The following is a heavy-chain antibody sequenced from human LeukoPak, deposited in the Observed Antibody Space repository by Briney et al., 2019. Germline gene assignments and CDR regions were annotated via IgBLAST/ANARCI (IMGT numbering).Heavy chain of an antibody. D-gene: IGHD1/OR15-1a*01. J-gene: IGHJ3*02. V-gene: IGHV3-9*01. CDR1: GFTLDDYA. CDR3: AREWAGEQRPDDAFDI. Sequence: PGRSLRLSCAASGFTLDDYAMHWVRQAPGKGLEWVSGISWNSGSIGYADSVKGRFSISRDNAKNSLNLQMNSLRAEDTAVYYCAREWAGEQRPDDAFDIWGQGTMVTVSS. CDR2: ISWNSGSI.